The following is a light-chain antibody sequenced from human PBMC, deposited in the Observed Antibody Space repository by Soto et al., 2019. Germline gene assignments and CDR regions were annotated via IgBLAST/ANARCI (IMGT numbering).Light chain of an antibody. J-gene: IGKJ4*01. CDR2: ATS. CDR3: HKYNQAPT. Sequence: DIQLTQSPSSLSASVGDRVTITCRASQAISSYLAWYQQKPGKVPELLIYATSTLQSGAPSRFSGSGSGTDVTLTISSLQPEDVATYYCHKYNQAPTFSGGTKVEIK. V-gene: IGKV1-27*01. CDR1: QAISSY.